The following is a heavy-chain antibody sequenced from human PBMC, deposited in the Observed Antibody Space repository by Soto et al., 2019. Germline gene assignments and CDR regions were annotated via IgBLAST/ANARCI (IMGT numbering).Heavy chain of an antibody. Sequence: SETLSLTCAVYGGSFSGYYWSWIRQPPGKGLEWIGEINHSGSTNYNPSLKSRVTISVDTSKHQFSLKLSSVTAADTAVYYCARVRYDFWSGYQTNWFDPWGQGTLVTVSS. V-gene: IGHV4-34*01. D-gene: IGHD3-3*01. CDR3: ARVRYDFWSGYQTNWFDP. CDR1: GGSFSGYY. J-gene: IGHJ5*02. CDR2: INHSGST.